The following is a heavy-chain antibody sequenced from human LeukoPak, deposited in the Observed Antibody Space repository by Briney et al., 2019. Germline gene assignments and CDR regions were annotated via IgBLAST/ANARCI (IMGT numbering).Heavy chain of an antibody. J-gene: IGHJ4*02. CDR1: GGSISSGGYY. CDR3: ASYAAVAGTLDY. D-gene: IGHD6-19*01. Sequence: SETLSLTCTVSGGSISSGGYYWSWIRQHPGKGLEWIGYIYYSGSTCYNPSLKSRVTISVGTSKNQFSLKLSSVTAADTAVYYCASYAAVAGTLDYWGQGTLVTVSS. CDR2: IYYSGST. V-gene: IGHV4-31*03.